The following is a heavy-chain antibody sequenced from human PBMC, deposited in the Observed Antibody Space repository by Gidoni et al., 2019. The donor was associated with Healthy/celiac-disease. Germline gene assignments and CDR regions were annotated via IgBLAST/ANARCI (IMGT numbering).Heavy chain of an antibody. D-gene: IGHD3-22*01. Sequence: EVQLVESGGGLVQPGGSLRLSCAASGFTFSSDWMSWVRQAPGKGLEWVANIKQDGSEKYYVDSVKGRFTISRDNAKNSLYLQMNSLRAEDTAVYYCARYYDSSGYYGPAFDIWGQGTMVTVSS. V-gene: IGHV3-7*01. CDR1: GFTFSSDW. CDR3: ARYYDSSGYYGPAFDI. CDR2: IKQDGSEK. J-gene: IGHJ3*02.